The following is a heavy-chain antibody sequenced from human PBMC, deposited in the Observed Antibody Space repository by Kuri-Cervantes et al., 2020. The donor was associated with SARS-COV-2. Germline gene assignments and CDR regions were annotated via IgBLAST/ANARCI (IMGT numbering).Heavy chain of an antibody. D-gene: IGHD3-22*01. V-gene: IGHV4-39*07. CDR3: ASSSRGYYDSSGYYRY. Sequence: SETLSLTCTVSGGSISSSSYYWGWIRQPPGKGLEWIGSIYYSGSTYYNPSLKSRVTISVDTSKNQFSLKLSSVTAADTAVYYCASSSRGYYDSSGYYRYWGQGTLVTVSS. J-gene: IGHJ4*02. CDR2: IYYSGST. CDR1: GGSISSSSYY.